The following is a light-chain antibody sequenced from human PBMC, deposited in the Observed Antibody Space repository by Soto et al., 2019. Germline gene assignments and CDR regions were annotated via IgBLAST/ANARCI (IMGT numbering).Light chain of an antibody. V-gene: IGKV3-15*01. CDR2: SAS. J-gene: IGKJ2*01. CDR1: QSISTE. CDR3: QQGHNWPLT. Sequence: EIVMTQSPATLSVSPGERATLSCRASQSISTELAWYQQKPGQPPRLLIYSASTRATGVPARFTGSGSGSEFTLTTRSLQSEDFAVYYCQQGHNWPLTFGQGTRLEI.